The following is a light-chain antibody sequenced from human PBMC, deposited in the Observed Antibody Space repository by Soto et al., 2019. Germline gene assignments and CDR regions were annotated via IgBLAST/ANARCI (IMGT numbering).Light chain of an antibody. CDR2: GAS. CDR3: QQYNKWSPIT. J-gene: IGKJ5*01. CDR1: QSLTDN. V-gene: IGKV3-15*01. Sequence: EVVLAHSPGIPSLSPAERATLPCRAVQSLTDNYFAWYQQKPGRALRLLIDGASTRATGIPARFSGSGSGTEFTITIISLQSEDRAVYYCQQYNKWSPITFGQGTRLEIK.